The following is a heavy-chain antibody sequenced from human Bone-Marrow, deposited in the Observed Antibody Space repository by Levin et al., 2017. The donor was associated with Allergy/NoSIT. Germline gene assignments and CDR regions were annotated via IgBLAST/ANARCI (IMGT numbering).Heavy chain of an antibody. CDR1: GFTLSSYW. J-gene: IGHJ4*02. V-gene: IGHV3-74*01. Sequence: GGSLRLSCAASGFTLSSYWMHWVRQAPGKGLVWVSGLNSDGTSTTYADSVKGRFTISRDIAKNTLYLQMNSLRAEDTAVYYCARDSAKWELPIDYWGQGTLIAVSS. D-gene: IGHD1-26*01. CDR2: LNSDGTST. CDR3: ARDSAKWELPIDY.